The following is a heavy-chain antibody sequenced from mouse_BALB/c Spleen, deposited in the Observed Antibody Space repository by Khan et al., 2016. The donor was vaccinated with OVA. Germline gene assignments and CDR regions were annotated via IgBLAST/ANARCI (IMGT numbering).Heavy chain of an antibody. D-gene: IGHD1-1*01. Sequence: EVQLQQSGPELVKPGASVKISCKASGYSFTGYFMNWVMQRHGKSLEWIGRINPHIGETFYNPKFKGKATLTVDASYSTAHMELRSLSSDDSAVYYCSRIYRSDFDYWGQGTTLTGSS. CDR3: SRIYRSDFDY. V-gene: IGHV1-20*02. CDR1: GYSFTGYF. CDR2: INPHIGET. J-gene: IGHJ2*01.